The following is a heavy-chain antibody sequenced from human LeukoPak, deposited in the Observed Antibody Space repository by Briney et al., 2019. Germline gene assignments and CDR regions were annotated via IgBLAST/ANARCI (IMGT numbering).Heavy chain of an antibody. V-gene: IGHV1-69*04. J-gene: IGHJ4*02. CDR3: VRIAAAATDY. Sequence: SVKVSCKASGGTFSSYAISWVRQAPGQGREWMGRIIPILGIANYAQKFQGRVTITADKSTSTAYMELSSLRSEDTAVYYCVRIAAAATDYWGQGTLVTVSS. CDR1: GGTFSSYA. CDR2: IIPILGIA. D-gene: IGHD6-13*01.